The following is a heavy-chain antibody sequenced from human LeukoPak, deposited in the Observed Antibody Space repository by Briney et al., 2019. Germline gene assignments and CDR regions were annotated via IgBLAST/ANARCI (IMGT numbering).Heavy chain of an antibody. CDR3: ARGGASGSSWATFDY. V-gene: IGHV4-59*12. J-gene: IGHJ4*02. CDR2: IYYSGRT. CDR1: GGSITSYY. D-gene: IGHD6-13*01. Sequence: SETLSLTCTVSGGSITSYYWSWIRQPPGKGLEWIGSIYYSGRTYYNPSFKSRVTISVDTSKNQFSLKLSSVTAADTAVYYCARGGASGSSWATFDYWGQGTLVTVSS.